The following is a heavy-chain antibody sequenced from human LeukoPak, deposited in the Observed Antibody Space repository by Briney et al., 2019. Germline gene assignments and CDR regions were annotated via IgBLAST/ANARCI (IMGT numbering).Heavy chain of an antibody. V-gene: IGHV3-66*01. J-gene: IGHJ4*02. CDR3: ARGYPERRTSWSGYSTNYFDY. CDR2: IYSGGST. Sequence: PGGSLRLSCAASGFTVSSNYMSWVRQAPGKGLEWVSVIYSGGSTYYADSVKGRFTISRDNSKNTLYLQMNSLRAEDTAVYYCARGYPERRTSWSGYSTNYFDYWGQGTLVTVSS. D-gene: IGHD3-3*01. CDR1: GFTVSSNY.